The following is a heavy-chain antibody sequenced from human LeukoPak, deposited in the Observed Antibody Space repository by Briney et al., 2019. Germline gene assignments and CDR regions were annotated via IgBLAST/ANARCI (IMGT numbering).Heavy chain of an antibody. D-gene: IGHD3-9*01. Sequence: GGSLRLSCAASGFTVSSNYMSWVRQAPGKGLEWVSVIYSGGSTYYADSVKGRFTISRDNSKNTLYLQMNSLRAEDTAVYYCARAPHYDILTGSHAFDIWGQGTMVTVSS. CDR1: GFTVSSNY. J-gene: IGHJ3*02. CDR2: IYSGGST. CDR3: ARAPHYDILTGSHAFDI. V-gene: IGHV3-53*01.